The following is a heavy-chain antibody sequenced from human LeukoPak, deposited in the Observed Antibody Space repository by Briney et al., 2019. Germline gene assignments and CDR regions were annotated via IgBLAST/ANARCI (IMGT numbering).Heavy chain of an antibody. CDR1: GYTFTGYY. V-gene: IGHV1-3*01. CDR3: ARLIGYGLSY. CDR2: INAGNGDT. Sequence: GASVKVSCKASGYTFTGYYMHWVRQAPGQGLEWMGWINAGNGDTKYSQKFQGRVTITRDTSASTAYMELSSLRSEDTAVYYCARLIGYGLSYWGQGTLVTVSS. D-gene: IGHD5-18*01. J-gene: IGHJ4*02.